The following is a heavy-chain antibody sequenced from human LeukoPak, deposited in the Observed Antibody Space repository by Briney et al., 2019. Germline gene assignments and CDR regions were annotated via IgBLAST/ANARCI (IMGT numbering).Heavy chain of an antibody. CDR2: IYTSGST. D-gene: IGHD3-3*01. J-gene: IGHJ3*02. V-gene: IGHV4-4*07. CDR1: GGSISSYY. Sequence: SSETLSLTCTVPGGSISSYYWSWIRQPAGKGLEWIGRIYTSGSTNYNPSLKSRVTMSVDTSKNQFSLKLSSVTAADTAVYYCARDHRGITIFGVARGAFDIWGQGTMVTVSS. CDR3: ARDHRGITIFGVARGAFDI.